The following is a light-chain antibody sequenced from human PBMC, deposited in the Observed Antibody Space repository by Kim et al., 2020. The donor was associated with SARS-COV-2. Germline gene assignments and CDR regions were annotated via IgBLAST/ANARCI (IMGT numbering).Light chain of an antibody. CDR2: TNS. J-gene: IGLJ2*01. CDR1: SSNIASNA. CDR3: PTWDDSLNGGV. V-gene: IGLV1-44*01. Sequence: GQRVIISCSGSSSNIASNAVRWYQQVPGTAPKFLIHTNSPRPSGVPDRFSGSQSGTSASLVISGLQSEDEADYYCPTWDDSLNGGVFGGGTQLTVL.